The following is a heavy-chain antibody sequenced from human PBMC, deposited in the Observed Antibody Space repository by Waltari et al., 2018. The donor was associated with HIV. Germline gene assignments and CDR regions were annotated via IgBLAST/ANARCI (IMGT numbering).Heavy chain of an antibody. CDR3: ARDYGSGSYYNY. J-gene: IGHJ4*02. CDR2: INWNGGST. V-gene: IGHV3-20*03. Sequence: FNFDDYGMSWVRQAPGKGLEWVSGINWNGGSTGYADSVKGRFTISRDNAKNSLYLQMNSLRAEDTALYYCARDYGSGSYYNYWGQGTLVTVSS. D-gene: IGHD3-10*01. CDR1: FNFDDYG.